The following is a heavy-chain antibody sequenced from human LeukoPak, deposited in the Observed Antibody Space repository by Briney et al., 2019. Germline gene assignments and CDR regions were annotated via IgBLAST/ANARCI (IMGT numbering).Heavy chain of an antibody. CDR2: ISSSSSYI. Sequence: PGGSLRLSCAASGFTFSSYSMNWVRQAPGKGLEWVSSISSSSSYIYYADSVKGRFTISRDNAKNSLYLQMNSLRAEDTAVYYCASAGYCSSTSCFLDYWGQGTLVTVSS. D-gene: IGHD2-2*01. V-gene: IGHV3-21*01. CDR1: GFTFSSYS. J-gene: IGHJ4*02. CDR3: ASAGYCSSTSCFLDY.